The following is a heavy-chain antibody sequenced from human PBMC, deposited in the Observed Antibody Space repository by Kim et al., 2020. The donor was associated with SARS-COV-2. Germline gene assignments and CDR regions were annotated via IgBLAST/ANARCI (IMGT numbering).Heavy chain of an antibody. CDR2: ISGSGGST. J-gene: IGHJ4*02. CDR1: GFTFSSYA. Sequence: GGSLRLSCAASGFTFSSYAMSWVRQAPGKGLEWVSAISGSGGSTYYADSVKGRFTISRDNSKNTLYLQMNSLRAEDTAVYYCAKVPNGKYSGSYGFDYWGQGTLVTVSS. CDR3: AKVPNGKYSGSYGFDY. D-gene: IGHD1-26*01. V-gene: IGHV3-23*01.